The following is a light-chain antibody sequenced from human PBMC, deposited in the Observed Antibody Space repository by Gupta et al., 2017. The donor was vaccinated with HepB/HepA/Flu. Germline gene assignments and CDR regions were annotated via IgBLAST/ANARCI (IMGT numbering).Light chain of an antibody. V-gene: IGLV1-51*02. J-gene: IGLJ3*02. CDR2: END. CDR1: RSNVEKKY. Sequence: SVLSPPPSVSAAPGQKVTIACSGGRSNVEKKYVSWDQQLPGTDPKLLIYENDKRPSGIPDRFSGANSGTSATLGITGLKTGDEADYYCQTWDSVFGGGTKLTVL. CDR3: QTWDSV.